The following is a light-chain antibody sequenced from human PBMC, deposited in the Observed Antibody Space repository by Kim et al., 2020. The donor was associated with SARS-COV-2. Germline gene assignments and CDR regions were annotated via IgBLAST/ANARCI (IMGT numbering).Light chain of an antibody. CDR3: LLFFSGGRV. Sequence: PGGCVTHTCASSTGAVTSCHYCYWFQQKVSQAPRTLIYDTNSRQTWTPARFSGSLLGDKAALTLSGAQPEDDAEYHCLLFFSGGRVFGGGTRLTVL. CDR2: DTN. V-gene: IGLV7-46*01. J-gene: IGLJ2*01. CDR1: TGAVTSCHY.